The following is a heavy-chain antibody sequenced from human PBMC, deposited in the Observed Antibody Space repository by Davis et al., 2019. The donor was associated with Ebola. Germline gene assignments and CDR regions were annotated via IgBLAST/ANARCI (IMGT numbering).Heavy chain of an antibody. CDR3: ATTVSMEDYYYYGMDV. CDR1: GYSFTSYW. Sequence: GGSLRLSCKGSGYSFTSYWISWVRQMPGKGLEWMGRIDPSDSYTNYSPSFQGHVTISADKSISTAYLQWSSLKASDTAMYYCATTVSMEDYYYYGMDVWGQGTTVTVSS. V-gene: IGHV5-10-1*01. D-gene: IGHD4-17*01. J-gene: IGHJ6*02. CDR2: IDPSDSYT.